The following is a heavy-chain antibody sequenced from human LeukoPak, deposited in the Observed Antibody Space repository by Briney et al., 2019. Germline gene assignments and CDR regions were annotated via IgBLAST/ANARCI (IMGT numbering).Heavy chain of an antibody. CDR2: IKFDGSDK. Sequence: PGGSLRLSCAASGFTFSRNDMDWVRQAPGKGLEWVTFIKFDGSDKYYADSVKGRFTISRDNSKNTLYLQMNSLRAEDTAVYYCAKDDGRVVVAATRFSTTGWGQGTLVTVSS. CDR3: AKDDGRVVVAATRFSTTG. V-gene: IGHV3-30*02. D-gene: IGHD2-15*01. J-gene: IGHJ4*02. CDR1: GFTFSRND.